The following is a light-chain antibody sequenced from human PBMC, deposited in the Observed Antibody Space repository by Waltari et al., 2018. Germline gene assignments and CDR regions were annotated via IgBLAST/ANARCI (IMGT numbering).Light chain of an antibody. CDR1: QTVMYFSNNKDY. V-gene: IGKV4-1*01. CDR3: QQYITSPVT. Sequence: DIVMTQSPDSLAVSLGERANINCKSTQTVMYFSNNKDYLAWYQQKPGQPPKLLIYWASTRESGVPDRFSGSGSATNFTLTINSLQAEDVAVYWCQQYITSPVTFGQGTRLEIK. CDR2: WAS. J-gene: IGKJ5*01.